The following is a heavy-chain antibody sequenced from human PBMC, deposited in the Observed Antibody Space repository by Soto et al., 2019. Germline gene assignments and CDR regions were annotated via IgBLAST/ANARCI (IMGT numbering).Heavy chain of an antibody. CDR2: IIPIFGRP. J-gene: IGHJ4*02. Sequence: QVQLVQSGAEVKKPGSSVKVSCKASGGIFSTYAISWLRQAPGQGLEWMGGIIPIFGRPNYAQRFQGRVTITADESTSTACMELSRLRSEDTAVYYCARDRDDYGSGNYYNRIDFWGQGTLVTVSS. V-gene: IGHV1-69*01. CDR3: ARDRDDYGSGNYYNRIDF. CDR1: GGIFSTYA. D-gene: IGHD3-10*01.